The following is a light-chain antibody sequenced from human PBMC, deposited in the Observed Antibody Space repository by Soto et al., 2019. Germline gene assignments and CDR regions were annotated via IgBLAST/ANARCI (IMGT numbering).Light chain of an antibody. CDR2: GVS. CDR3: QQFGNSSMVT. CDR1: QSVNTKY. J-gene: IGKJ3*01. Sequence: EIVLTQSPGTLSLSPGERATLSCRASQSVNTKYLAWYQQKPGQAPRLLISGVSSRATGIPDRFSGSGSGTDFILTISRVEPEDFAVYYCQQFGNSSMVTFGRGTTVDIX. V-gene: IGKV3-20*01.